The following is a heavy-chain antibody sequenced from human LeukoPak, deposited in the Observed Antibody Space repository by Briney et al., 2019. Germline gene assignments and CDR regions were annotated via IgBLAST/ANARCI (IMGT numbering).Heavy chain of an antibody. J-gene: IGHJ4*02. CDR3: AREGYDSSGYYYRGFDY. CDR1: GGSISSYY. CDR2: IYYSGST. D-gene: IGHD3-22*01. Sequence: PSETLSLTCTVSGGSISSYYWSWIRQPPGKGLEWIGYIYYSGSTNYNPSLKSRVTISVDTSKNQFSLKLSSVTAADTAVYYCAREGYDSSGYYYRGFDYWGQGTLVTVSS. V-gene: IGHV4-59*01.